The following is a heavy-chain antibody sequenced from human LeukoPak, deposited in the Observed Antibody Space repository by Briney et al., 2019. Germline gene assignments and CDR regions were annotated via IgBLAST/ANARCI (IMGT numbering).Heavy chain of an antibody. CDR1: GFTFSSYE. CDR2: ISSSGSTI. J-gene: IGHJ4*02. V-gene: IGHV3-48*03. CDR3: ARDRAITGSDY. Sequence: VESLRLSCAASGFTFSSYEMNWVRQAPGKGLEWVSYISSSGSTIYYADSVKGRFTISRDNAKNSLYLQMNSLRAEDTAVYYCARDRAITGSDYWGQGTLVTVSS. D-gene: IGHD1-20*01.